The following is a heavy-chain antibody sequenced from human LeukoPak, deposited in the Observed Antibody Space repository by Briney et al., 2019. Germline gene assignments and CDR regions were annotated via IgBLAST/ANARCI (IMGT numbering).Heavy chain of an antibody. CDR1: GGSISSYY. CDR3: ARQVLTGYRGWFDP. V-gene: IGHV4-4*07. J-gene: IGHJ5*02. Sequence: AETLSLTCTVSGGSISSYYWSWVRQPAGKGLEWIGRIYTSGSTNYNPSLKGRVTMSVDTSKNQFSLKLSSVTAADTAVYYCARQVLTGYRGWFDPWGQGTLVTVSS. D-gene: IGHD3-9*01. CDR2: IYTSGST.